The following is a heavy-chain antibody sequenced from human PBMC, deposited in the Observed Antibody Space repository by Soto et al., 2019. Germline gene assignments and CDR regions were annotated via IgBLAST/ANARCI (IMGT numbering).Heavy chain of an antibody. Sequence: SVKVSCKASGGTFSSYTISWVRQAPGQGLEWMGRIIPILGIANYAQKFQGRVTITADKSTSTAYMELSSLRSEDTAVYYCARAGCSGGSCYSRYYYYMDVWGKGTTVTVSS. CDR3: ARAGCSGGSCYSRYYYYMDV. V-gene: IGHV1-69*02. CDR1: GGTFSSYT. CDR2: IIPILGIA. J-gene: IGHJ6*03. D-gene: IGHD2-15*01.